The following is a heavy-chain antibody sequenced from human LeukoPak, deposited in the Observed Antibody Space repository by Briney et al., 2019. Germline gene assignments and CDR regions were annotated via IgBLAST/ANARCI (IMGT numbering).Heavy chain of an antibody. D-gene: IGHD3-16*01. V-gene: IGHV1-46*01. J-gene: IGHJ4*02. CDR2: INPSGGST. CDR1: GYTFTSYY. CDR3: ARGPGSSSVREGGDYFDY. Sequence: ASVKVSCKASGYTFTSYYMHWVRQAPGQGLEWMGIINPSGGSTSYAQKFQGRVTMTRDTSTSTVYMELSSLRSEDTAVYYSARGPGSSSVREGGDYFDYWGQGTLVTVSS.